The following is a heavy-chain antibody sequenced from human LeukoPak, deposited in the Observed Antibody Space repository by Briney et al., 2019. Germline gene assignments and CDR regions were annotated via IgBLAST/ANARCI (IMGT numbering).Heavy chain of an antibody. CDR1: GYTFTGYY. D-gene: IGHD3-3*01. CDR2: INPNSGNT. Sequence: ASVKVSCKASGYTFTGYYMHWVRQAPGQGLEWMGWINPNSGNTGYAQKFQGRVTITRNTSISTAYMELSSLRSEDTAVYYCARGEYDFWSGFYYMDVWGKGTTVTVSS. J-gene: IGHJ6*03. V-gene: IGHV1-8*03. CDR3: ARGEYDFWSGFYYMDV.